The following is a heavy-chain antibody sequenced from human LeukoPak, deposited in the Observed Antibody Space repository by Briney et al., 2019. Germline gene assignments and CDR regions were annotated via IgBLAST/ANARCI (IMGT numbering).Heavy chain of an antibody. CDR2: ISYDGSNK. V-gene: IGHV3-30*18. CDR1: GFTVSSYG. CDR3: ANAYHCSSTSCYEGGTSFDY. Sequence: PGGSLRLSCAASGFTVSSYGMHWVRQAPGKGLEWVAVISYDGSNKYYADSVKGRFTISRDNSKNTLYLQMNSLRAEDTAVYYCANAYHCSSTSCYEGGTSFDYWGQGTLVTVSS. D-gene: IGHD2-2*01. J-gene: IGHJ4*02.